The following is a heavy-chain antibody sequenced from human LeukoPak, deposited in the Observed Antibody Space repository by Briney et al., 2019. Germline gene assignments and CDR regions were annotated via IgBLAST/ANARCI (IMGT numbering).Heavy chain of an antibody. CDR3: ASTDRQLSDAFDI. Sequence: SETLSLTCTVSGGSISSSSYYWGWIRQPPGKGLEWIGSINYSGSTYYNPSLKSRVTISVDTSKNQFSLKLSSVTAADTAVYYCASTDRQLSDAFDIWGQGTMVTVSS. J-gene: IGHJ3*02. CDR2: INYSGST. CDR1: GGSISSSSYY. V-gene: IGHV4-39*07. D-gene: IGHD5-24*01.